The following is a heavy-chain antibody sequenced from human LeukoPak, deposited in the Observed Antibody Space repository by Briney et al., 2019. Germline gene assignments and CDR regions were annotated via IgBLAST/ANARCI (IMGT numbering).Heavy chain of an antibody. J-gene: IGHJ3*02. CDR3: VKSGIPGPLAFDI. CDR1: GFTFRTYW. D-gene: IGHD1-14*01. Sequence: PGGSLRLSCVASGFTFRTYWMHWVRQAPGKGPVWVSRINSDGRTTTYADSVKGRFTISRDNAENTLYLQMNSLRAEDTAVYYCVKSGIPGPLAFDIWGQGTVVTVSS. V-gene: IGHV3-74*01. CDR2: INSDGRTT.